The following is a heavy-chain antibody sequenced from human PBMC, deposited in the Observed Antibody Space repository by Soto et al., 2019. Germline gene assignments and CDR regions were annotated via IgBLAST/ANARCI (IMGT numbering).Heavy chain of an antibody. CDR3: AGRHGSSGLDDAFDI. V-gene: IGHV5-51*01. CDR2: IYPGDSDT. J-gene: IGHJ3*02. Sequence: GESLKISCKGSGYSFTSYWIGWVRQMPGKGLEWMGIIYPGDSDTRYSPSFQGQVTISADKSVSTAYLQWSSLKASDTAMYYCAGRHGSSGLDDAFDIWGQGTMVTVSS. CDR1: GYSFTSYW. D-gene: IGHD6-6*01.